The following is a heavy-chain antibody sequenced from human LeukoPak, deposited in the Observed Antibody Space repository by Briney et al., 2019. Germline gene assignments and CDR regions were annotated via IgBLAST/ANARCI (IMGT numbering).Heavy chain of an antibody. V-gene: IGHV3-30*18. CDR3: AKEDYCSSTSFCYYYGMDV. D-gene: IGHD2-2*01. Sequence: PGGSLRLSCAASGFTFSSYGMHWVRQAPGKGLEWVAVISYDGSNKYYADSVKGRFTISRDNSKNTLYLQMNSLRAEDTAVYYCAKEDYCSSTSFCYYYGMDVWGQGTTVTVSS. CDR2: ISYDGSNK. J-gene: IGHJ6*02. CDR1: GFTFSSYG.